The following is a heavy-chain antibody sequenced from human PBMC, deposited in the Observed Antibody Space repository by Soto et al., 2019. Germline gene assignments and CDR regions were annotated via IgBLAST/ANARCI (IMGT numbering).Heavy chain of an antibody. CDR1: GGSISSYY. J-gene: IGHJ5*02. CDR2: IYYSGST. CDR3: AGRYFDWLPLNWFDP. V-gene: IGHV4-59*08. Sequence: SETLSLTCTVSGGSISSYYWSWIRQPPGKGLEWIGYIYYSGSTNYNPSLKSRVTISVDTSKNQFSLKLSSVTAADTAVYYCAGRYFDWLPLNWFDPWGQGTLVTVSS. D-gene: IGHD3-9*01.